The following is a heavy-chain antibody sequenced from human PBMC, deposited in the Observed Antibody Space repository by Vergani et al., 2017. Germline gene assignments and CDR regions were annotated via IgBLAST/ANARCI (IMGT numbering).Heavy chain of an antibody. CDR1: GFTFSDYY. CDR3: ARGPFTVTTYGFDY. J-gene: IGHJ4*02. Sequence: QVQLVESGGGLVKPGGSLRLSCAASGFTFSDYYMSWIRQAPGKGLEWVSYISSSSSYTNYADSVKGRFTISRDNAKNSRYLQMNSLRAEDTAVYYCARGPFTVTTYGFDYWGQGTLVTVSS. D-gene: IGHD4-17*01. V-gene: IGHV3-11*06. CDR2: ISSSSSYT.